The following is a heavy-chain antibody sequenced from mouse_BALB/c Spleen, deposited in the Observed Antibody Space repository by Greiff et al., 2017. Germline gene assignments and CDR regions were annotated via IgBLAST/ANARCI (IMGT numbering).Heavy chain of an antibody. D-gene: IGHD1-1*01. CDR2: IRLKSNNYAT. V-gene: IGHV6-6*02. CDR3: TRSYVRRYGYFDY. J-gene: IGHJ2*01. CDR1: GFTFSNYW. Sequence: EVKLEESGGGLVKPGGSMKLSCVASGFTFSNYWMNWVSQYPEKGLEWVAEIRLKSNNYATNYAESVKGRFTISRDDSKSSVYLQMNNVRAEDTGIYYCTRSYVRRYGYFDYWGQGTTLTVSS.